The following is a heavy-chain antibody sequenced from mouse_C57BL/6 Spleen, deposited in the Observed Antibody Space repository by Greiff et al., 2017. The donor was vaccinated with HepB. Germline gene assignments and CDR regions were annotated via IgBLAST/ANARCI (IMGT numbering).Heavy chain of an antibody. CDR1: GYTFTSYW. Sequence: QVQLQQSGAELAKPGASVKLSCKASGYTFTSYWMHWVKQRPGQGLEWIGYINPSSGYTKYNQKFKDKATLTADKSSSTAYMQLSSLTYEDSAVYYCARGYYGSSYAVDYWGQGTTLTVSS. V-gene: IGHV1-7*01. CDR2: INPSSGYT. D-gene: IGHD1-1*01. J-gene: IGHJ2*01. CDR3: ARGYYGSSYAVDY.